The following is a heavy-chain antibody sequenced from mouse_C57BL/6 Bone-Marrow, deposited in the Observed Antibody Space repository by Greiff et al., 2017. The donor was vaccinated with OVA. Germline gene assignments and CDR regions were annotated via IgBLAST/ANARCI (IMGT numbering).Heavy chain of an antibody. CDR2: IRSKSNNYAT. V-gene: IGHV10-1*01. Sequence: EVQRVESGGGLVQPKGSLKLSCAASGFSFNTYAMNWVRQAPGKGLEWVARIRSKSNNYATYYADSVKDRFTISRDDSESMLYLQMNNLKTEDTAMYYCGYDGYYAMDYWGQGTSVTVSS. D-gene: IGHD2-3*01. J-gene: IGHJ4*01. CDR1: GFSFNTYA. CDR3: GYDGYYAMDY.